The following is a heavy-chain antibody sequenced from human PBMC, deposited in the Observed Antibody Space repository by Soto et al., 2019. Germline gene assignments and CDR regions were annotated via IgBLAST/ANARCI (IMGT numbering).Heavy chain of an antibody. V-gene: IGHV4-31*03. CDR2: IYYSGGT. J-gene: IGHJ4*02. Sequence: PSETLSLTGTVSGGSISSGGYYWSWIRQHPGKGREWIGYIYYSGGTYYNPSLKSRVTISVDTSKNQSSLTLSPVTAADTAVYYCASIGSLRSDGPHSWGQGTLVTVSS. D-gene: IGHD5-12*01. CDR1: GGSISSGGYY. CDR3: ASIGSLRSDGPHS.